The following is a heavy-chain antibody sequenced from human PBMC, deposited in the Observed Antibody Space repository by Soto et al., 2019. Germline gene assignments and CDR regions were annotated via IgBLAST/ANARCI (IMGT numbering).Heavy chain of an antibody. D-gene: IGHD3-22*01. Sequence: SETLSLTCTVSGGSISRGDYYWSWIRQPPGKGLEWIGYIYYSGSTCYNPSLKSRVTISVDKSKNQFSLKMSSVTAADTAVYYCARLNYYDSGSYVDWFDPWGQGTMVTVSS. CDR2: IYYSGST. V-gene: IGHV4-30-4*01. CDR3: ARLNYYDSGSYVDWFDP. J-gene: IGHJ5*02. CDR1: GGSISRGDYY.